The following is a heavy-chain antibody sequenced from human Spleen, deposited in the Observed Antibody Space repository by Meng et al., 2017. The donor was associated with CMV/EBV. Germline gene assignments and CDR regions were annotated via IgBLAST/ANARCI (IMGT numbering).Heavy chain of an antibody. J-gene: IGHJ6*02. CDR1: GYTFTSYG. CDR2: ISAYNGNT. V-gene: IGHV1-18*01. D-gene: IGHD3-16*01. Sequence: ASVKVSCKASGYTFTSYGISWVRQAPGQGLEWMGWISAYNGNTNYAQKLQGRVTMTTDISTSTAYMELRSLRSDDTAVYYCASGVLNNYYYYYGMDVWGQGTTVTVSS. CDR3: ASGVLNNYYYYYGMDV.